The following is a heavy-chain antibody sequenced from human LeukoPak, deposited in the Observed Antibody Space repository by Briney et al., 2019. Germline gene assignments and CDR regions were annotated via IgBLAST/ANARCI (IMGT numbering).Heavy chain of an antibody. J-gene: IGHJ3*01. CDR1: GFTFSSYD. Sequence: GGSLRLSCGASGFTFSSYDMHWVRQTSGKGLEWVSAIGIAGDTYYADSVKGRFTISRENAKNSFYLQMNSLRVGDTAVYYCARWRAAADAFDVWGQGTVVIVSS. V-gene: IGHV3-13*01. CDR2: IGIAGDT. CDR3: ARWRAAADAFDV. D-gene: IGHD6-13*01.